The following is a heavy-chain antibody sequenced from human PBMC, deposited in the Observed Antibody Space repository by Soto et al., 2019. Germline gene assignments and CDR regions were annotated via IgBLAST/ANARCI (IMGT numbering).Heavy chain of an antibody. CDR3: GRERSGGWYVDY. Sequence: QVQLVQSGAAVKKPGASVKVSCKASGYTFTSYDINWVRQATGQGLEWMGWMNHNSGNTGYAQKFQGRVTMTMNTAISTDYTELSSLKSEDTAVYYWGRERSGGWYVDYWGQGTLVTVSS. D-gene: IGHD6-19*01. V-gene: IGHV1-8*01. CDR2: MNHNSGNT. CDR1: GYTFTSYD. J-gene: IGHJ4*02.